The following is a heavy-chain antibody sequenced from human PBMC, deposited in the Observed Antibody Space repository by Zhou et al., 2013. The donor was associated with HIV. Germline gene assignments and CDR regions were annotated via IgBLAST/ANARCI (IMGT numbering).Heavy chain of an antibody. V-gene: IGHV1-69*05. CDR2: IIPIFGTA. Sequence: QVHLVQSGAEVKRPGSSVKVSCKASGGTFSSYAISWVRQAPGQGLEWMGGIIPIFGTANYAQKFQGRVTITTDESTSTAYMELSSLRSEDTAVYYCATTREGYCSSTSCYTYYYYYMDVWGKGTTVTVSS. D-gene: IGHD2-2*02. CDR3: ATTREGYCSSTSCYTYYYYYMDV. J-gene: IGHJ6*03. CDR1: GGTFSSYA.